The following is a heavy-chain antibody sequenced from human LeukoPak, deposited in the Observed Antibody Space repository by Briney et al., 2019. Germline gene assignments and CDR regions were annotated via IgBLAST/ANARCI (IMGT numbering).Heavy chain of an antibody. J-gene: IGHJ5*02. CDR2: IYYSGST. D-gene: IGHD1-14*01. V-gene: IGHV4-31*03. CDR3: ASTGLRNWFDP. CDR1: GGSISSGGYY. Sequence: SQTLSLTCTVSGGSISSGGYYWSWIRPHPGKGLEWIGYIYYSGSTYYNPSLKSRVTISVDTSKNQFSLKLSSVTAADTAVYYCASTGLRNWFDPWGQGTLVTVSS.